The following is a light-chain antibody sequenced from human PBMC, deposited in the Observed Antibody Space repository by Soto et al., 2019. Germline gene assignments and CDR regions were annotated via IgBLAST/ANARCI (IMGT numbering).Light chain of an antibody. CDR1: QSVLYSSNTKNY. CDR2: WAS. CDR3: QQYYSTP. J-gene: IGKJ3*01. V-gene: IGKV4-1*01. Sequence: DIVMTQSPDSLAVSLGERATINCKSSQSVLYSSNTKNYLAWYQQKPGQPPKLLIYWASTRESGVPDRFSGSGSGTDFTLTISSLQAEDVAVYYCQQYYSTPFGPGTKVDIK.